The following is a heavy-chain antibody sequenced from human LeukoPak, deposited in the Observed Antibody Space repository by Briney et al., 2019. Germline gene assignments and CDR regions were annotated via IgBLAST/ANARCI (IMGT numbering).Heavy chain of an antibody. V-gene: IGHV4-61*05. CDR3: ARHEFDSGSLPYFDY. Sequence: SETLSLTCTVSGGSISSSSYYWGWIRQPPGQGLEWIGTIYYSGSTNYNPSLKSRVTISVDTSKNQFSLKLSAVTAADTAVYYCARHEFDSGSLPYFDYWGQGILVTVSS. J-gene: IGHJ4*02. D-gene: IGHD3-10*01. CDR1: GGSISSSSYY. CDR2: IYYSGST.